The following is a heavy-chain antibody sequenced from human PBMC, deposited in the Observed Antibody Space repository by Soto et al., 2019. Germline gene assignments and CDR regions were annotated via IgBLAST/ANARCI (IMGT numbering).Heavy chain of an antibody. CDR3: AKRRGAGGHFDY. CDR2: VSIGGSK. V-gene: IGHV3-23*01. Sequence: DVQLLESGGGLVQPEGSLRLSCAASGFTFSSYAMGWVRQGPGKGLEWVAAVSIGGSKHYADSVRGRFTISRDNSKNTLSLQMNSLTAEDTAVYFCAKRRGAGGHFDYWGQGALVTVSS. D-gene: IGHD2-15*01. CDR1: GFTFSSYA. J-gene: IGHJ4*02.